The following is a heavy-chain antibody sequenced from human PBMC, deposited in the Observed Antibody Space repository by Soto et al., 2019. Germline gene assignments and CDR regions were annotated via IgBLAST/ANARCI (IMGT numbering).Heavy chain of an antibody. CDR3: ARGVEDSSGYYHPFDY. J-gene: IGHJ4*02. CDR2: IYYSGST. V-gene: IGHV4-59*01. Sequence: SETLSLTCTVSGGSISSYYWSWIRQPPGKGLEWIGCIYYSGSTNCNPSLKSRVTMSVDTSKNQFSLKLSSVTAADTAVYYCARGVEDSSGYYHPFDYWGQGTLVTVSS. D-gene: IGHD3-22*01. CDR1: GGSISSYY.